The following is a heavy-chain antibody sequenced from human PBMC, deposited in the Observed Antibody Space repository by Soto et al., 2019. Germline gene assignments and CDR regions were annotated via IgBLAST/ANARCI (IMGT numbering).Heavy chain of an antibody. CDR3: AKERGYSYYYYYYGMDV. CDR2: ISYDGSNK. V-gene: IGHV3-30*18. D-gene: IGHD5-18*01. J-gene: IGHJ6*02. Sequence: PGGSLRLSCAASGFTFSSYGMHWVRQAPGKGLEWVAVISYDGSNKYYADSVKGRFTISRDNSKNTLYLQMNSLRAEDTAVYYCAKERGYSYYYYYYGMDVWGQGTTVTVSS. CDR1: GFTFSSYG.